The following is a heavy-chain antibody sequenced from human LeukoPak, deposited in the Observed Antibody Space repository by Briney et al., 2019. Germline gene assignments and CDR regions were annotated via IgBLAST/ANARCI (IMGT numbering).Heavy chain of an antibody. Sequence: SETLSLTCTVSGGSISSGSYYWSWIRQPAGKGLEWIGRIYTSGSTNYNPSLKSRVTISVDTSKNQFSLKLNSVTAADAAVYYCASSGSYWGFDYWGQGTLVTVSS. J-gene: IGHJ4*02. CDR2: IYTSGST. CDR3: ASSGSYWGFDY. CDR1: GGSISSGSYY. V-gene: IGHV4-61*02. D-gene: IGHD1-26*01.